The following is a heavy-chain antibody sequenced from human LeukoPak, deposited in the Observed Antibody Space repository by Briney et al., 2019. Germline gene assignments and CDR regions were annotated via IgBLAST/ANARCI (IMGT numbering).Heavy chain of an antibody. V-gene: IGHV1-69*13. CDR1: GGTFSSYA. D-gene: IGHD3-10*01. CDR2: IIPIFGTA. J-gene: IGHJ6*04. Sequence: SVKVSCKASGGTFSSYAISRVRQAPGQGLEWMGGIIPIFGTANYAQKFQGRVTITADESTSTAYMELSSLRSEDTAVYYCARTLWFGRAYYGMDVWGKGTTVTVSS. CDR3: ARTLWFGRAYYGMDV.